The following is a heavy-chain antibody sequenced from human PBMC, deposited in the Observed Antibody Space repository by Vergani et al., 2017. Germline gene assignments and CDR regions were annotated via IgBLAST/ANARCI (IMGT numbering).Heavy chain of an antibody. CDR3: ATKSCGTPGCQIGYFME. CDR1: GFTSSYYG. J-gene: IGHJ1*01. V-gene: IGHV3-30*03. CDR2: ISYDGTQK. Sequence: QVHLVESGGGVVQPGRSLRLSCVVSGFTSSYYGMHWVRQAPGKGLEWVAVISYDGTQKYYADSVKGRFTISRDNSKSTLYLQMNSLRTEDTAVYYCATKSCGTPGCQIGYFMEWGQGTLVTVPS. D-gene: IGHD1-1*01.